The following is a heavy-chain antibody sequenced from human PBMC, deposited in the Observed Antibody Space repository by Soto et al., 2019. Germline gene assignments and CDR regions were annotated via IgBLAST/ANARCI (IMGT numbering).Heavy chain of an antibody. CDR3: ARDPPYYDSSPAVPNDAFDI. J-gene: IGHJ3*02. D-gene: IGHD3-22*01. Sequence: ASVKVSCKASGYTFTSYYMHWVRQAPGQGLEWMGIINPSGGSTSYAQKFQGRVTMTRDTSTSTVYMELSSLRSEDTAVYYCARDPPYYDSSPAVPNDAFDIWGQGTMVTVSS. CDR1: GYTFTSYY. CDR2: INPSGGST. V-gene: IGHV1-46*01.